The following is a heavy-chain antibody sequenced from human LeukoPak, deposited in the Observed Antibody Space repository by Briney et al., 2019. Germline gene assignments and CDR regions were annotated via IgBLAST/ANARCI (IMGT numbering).Heavy chain of an antibody. CDR1: GFTFSSYW. CDR2: IKQDGSEK. V-gene: IGHV3-7*03. CDR3: ARVVWFGELLHFDY. D-gene: IGHD3-10*01. Sequence: QAGGSLRLSCAASGFTFSSYWMSWVRQAPGKGLEWVANIKQDGSEKYYVDSVKGRFTISRGNAKNSLYLQMNSLRAEDTAVYYCARVVWFGELLHFDYWGQGTLVTVSS. J-gene: IGHJ4*02.